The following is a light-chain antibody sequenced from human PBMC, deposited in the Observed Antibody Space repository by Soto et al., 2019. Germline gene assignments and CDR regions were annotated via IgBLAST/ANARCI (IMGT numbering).Light chain of an antibody. V-gene: IGKV1-5*01. CDR3: QHYYNYPWT. Sequence: DIQMTQSPSSLSASVGDRVSITCRASQGISTWLAWYQQQPGGAPRLLIYDASSLQSGVPSRFSGNGSGTEFTLTISSLQPDDFSSYYCQHYYNYPWTFGQGTKV. J-gene: IGKJ1*01. CDR1: QGISTW. CDR2: DAS.